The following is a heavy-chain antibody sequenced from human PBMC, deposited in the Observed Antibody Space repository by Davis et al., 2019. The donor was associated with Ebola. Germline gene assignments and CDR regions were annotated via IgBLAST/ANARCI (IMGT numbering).Heavy chain of an antibody. D-gene: IGHD2-15*01. J-gene: IGHJ6*04. CDR1: GYTFTGYY. CDR3: ARDVGGSWAIYYYGMDV. V-gene: IGHV1-18*04. CDR2: ISAYNGNT. Sequence: ASVKVSCKASGYTFTGYYMHWVRQAPGQGLEWMGWISAYNGNTNYAQKLQGRVTMTTDTSTSTAYMELRSLRSDDTAVYYCARDVGGSWAIYYYGMDVWGKGTTVTVSS.